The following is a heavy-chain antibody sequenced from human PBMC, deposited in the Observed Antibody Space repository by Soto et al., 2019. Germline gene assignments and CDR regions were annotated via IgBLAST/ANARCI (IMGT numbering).Heavy chain of an antibody. V-gene: IGHV1-69*01. Sequence: QVQLVQSGAEVKKPGSSVKVSCKASGGTFSSYAISWVRQAPGQGLEWMGGIIPIFGTANYAQKFQGRVTITADESTSTDYMELSSMRSEDTAVYSCASFVKGCDSSDYWGQGTLVTVSS. D-gene: IGHD2-15*01. CDR1: GGTFSSYA. CDR3: ASFVKGCDSSDY. J-gene: IGHJ4*02. CDR2: IIPIFGTA.